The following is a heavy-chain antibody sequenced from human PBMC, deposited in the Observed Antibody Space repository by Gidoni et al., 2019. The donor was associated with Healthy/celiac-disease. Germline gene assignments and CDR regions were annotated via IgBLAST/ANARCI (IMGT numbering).Heavy chain of an antibody. CDR3: ARGLGRWERKGLDY. CDR1: GGSFSGYY. V-gene: IGHV4-34*01. CDR2: INHSGST. D-gene: IGHD1-1*01. Sequence: QVQLQQWGAGLLKPSETLSLTCAVYGGSFSGYYWSWIRQPPGKGLEWIGEINHSGSTNYNPSLKSRVTISVDTSKNQFSLKLSSVTAADTAVYYCARGLGRWERKGLDYWGQGTLVTVSS. J-gene: IGHJ4*02.